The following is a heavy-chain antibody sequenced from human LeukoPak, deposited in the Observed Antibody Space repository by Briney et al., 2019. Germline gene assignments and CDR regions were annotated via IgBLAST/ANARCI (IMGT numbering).Heavy chain of an antibody. CDR2: IYTSGST. CDR1: GGSLSSYY. V-gene: IGHV4-4*07. J-gene: IGHJ3*02. D-gene: IGHD1-26*01. CDR3: ARERRPGIVGATRDAFDI. Sequence: SETLSLTCTVSGGSLSSYYWSWIRQPAGKGLEWIGRIYTSGSTNYNPSLKSRVTMSVDTSKNQFSLKLSSVTAADTAVYYCARERRPGIVGATRDAFDIWGQGTMVTVSS.